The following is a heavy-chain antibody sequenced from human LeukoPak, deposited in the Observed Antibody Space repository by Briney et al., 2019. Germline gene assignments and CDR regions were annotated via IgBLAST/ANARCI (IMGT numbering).Heavy chain of an antibody. CDR3: VRQGGWGGAASLIDF. J-gene: IGHJ4*02. CDR1: GVSIGTSTHY. Sequence: PSETLSLTCTVSGVSIGTSTHYWAWIRQPPGKGLEWIASMFYGGSTYYNASPRSRVSLSVDTSRNQFSLKLTSVTVSDTAIFYCVRQGGWGGAASLIDFWGQGTLVTVSS. CDR2: MFYGGST. D-gene: IGHD2-15*01. V-gene: IGHV4-39*01.